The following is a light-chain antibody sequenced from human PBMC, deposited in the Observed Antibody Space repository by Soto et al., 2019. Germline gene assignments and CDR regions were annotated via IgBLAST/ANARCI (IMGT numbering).Light chain of an antibody. V-gene: IGKV1-39*01. CDR2: AAS. Sequence: DIPMSQSPSSLSASVGDRVTITCRASQSISSYLNWYQQKPGKAPKLLIYAASSLQSGVPSRFSGSGSGTDFTLTISSLQPEDFATYYCQQSYSTPRTFGQGTKVHIK. J-gene: IGKJ1*01. CDR1: QSISSY. CDR3: QQSYSTPRT.